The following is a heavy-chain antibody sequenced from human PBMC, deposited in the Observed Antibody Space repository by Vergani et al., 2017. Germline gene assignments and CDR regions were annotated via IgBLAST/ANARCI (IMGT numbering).Heavy chain of an antibody. CDR1: GFTFSGSA. CDR3: TRRRLGASDY. V-gene: IGHV3-73*02. Sequence: EVQLVESGGGLVQPGGSLKLSCAASGFTFSGSAMHWVRQASGKGLEWVGRIRSKANSYATAYDALVKGRFTISRDDSKNTAYLQMNSLKTEDTAVYYCTRRRLGASDYWGQGTLVTVSS. J-gene: IGHJ4*02. CDR2: IRSKANSYAT. D-gene: IGHD3-16*01.